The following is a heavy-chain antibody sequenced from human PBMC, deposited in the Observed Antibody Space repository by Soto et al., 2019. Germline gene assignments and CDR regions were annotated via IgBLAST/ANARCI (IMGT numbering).Heavy chain of an antibody. CDR1: GASINNTSYY. J-gene: IGHJ5*02. Sequence: PSETLSLTCTVSGASINNTSYYWVWIRQSPGKGLEWIGNIYYSGKTYYSPSLKSRVSISVDASRNQFSLRLSSVTAADTAVYYCGRPWGIGLTPPGPWGQGVLVTVSS. CDR3: GRPWGIGLTPPGP. D-gene: IGHD6-13*01. CDR2: IYYSGKT. V-gene: IGHV4-39*01.